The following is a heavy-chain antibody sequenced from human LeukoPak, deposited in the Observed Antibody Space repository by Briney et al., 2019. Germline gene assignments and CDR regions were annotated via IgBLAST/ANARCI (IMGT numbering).Heavy chain of an antibody. J-gene: IGHJ4*02. Sequence: GGSLRLSCAASGFSFNEYYMSWIRQAPGKGLEWVSYISSSGSTIYYADSVKGRFTIYRDNANNSLYLHMNSLRAEDTAVYYCAKDLYFGLGSAAAVTTPWGYWGQGTLVTVSS. V-gene: IGHV3-11*01. CDR1: GFSFNEYY. D-gene: IGHD6-13*01. CDR2: ISSSGSTI. CDR3: AKDLYFGLGSAAAVTTPWGY.